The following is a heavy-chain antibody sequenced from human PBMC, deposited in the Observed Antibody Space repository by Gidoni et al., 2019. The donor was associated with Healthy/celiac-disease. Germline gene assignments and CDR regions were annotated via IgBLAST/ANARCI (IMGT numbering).Heavy chain of an antibody. CDR2: ISSSSSTI. CDR1: GFTSSSYS. D-gene: IGHD4-17*01. J-gene: IGHJ6*02. Sequence: EVQLVESGGGLVQPGGSLRLSCAASGFTSSSYSMNWVRQAPGKGLEWVSYISSSSSTIYYADSVKGRFTISRDNAKNSLYLQMNSLRDEDTAVYYCAREMRATVTIYYYYGMDVWGQGTTVTVSS. V-gene: IGHV3-48*02. CDR3: AREMRATVTIYYYYGMDV.